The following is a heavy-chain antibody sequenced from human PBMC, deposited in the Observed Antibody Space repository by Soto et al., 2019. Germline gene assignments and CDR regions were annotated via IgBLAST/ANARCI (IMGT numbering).Heavy chain of an antibody. CDR1: GGTFSSYT. CDR3: ACYTIFDFGYMDV. D-gene: IGHD3-9*01. V-gene: IGHV1-69*02. Sequence: ASVKVSCKASGGTFSSYTISWVRQAPGQGLEWMGRIIPILGIANYAQKFQGRVTMTRNTSISTAYMELSSLRSEDTAVYYCACYTIFDFGYMDVWGKGTTVTVSS. CDR2: IIPILGIA. J-gene: IGHJ6*03.